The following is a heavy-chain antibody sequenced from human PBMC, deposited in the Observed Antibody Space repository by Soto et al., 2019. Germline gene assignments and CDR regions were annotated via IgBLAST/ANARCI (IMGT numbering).Heavy chain of an antibody. J-gene: IGHJ4*02. V-gene: IGHV3-7*03. CDR2: INKDGSQK. Sequence: GGSLRLSCAASGFTLSNYWMTWVRQAPGKGLEWVANINKDGSQKNYVDSVKGRFTIARDSGQNSLSLQINSLRVEDTAVYYCVRELGLDYWGQGALVTVSS. CDR3: VRELGLDY. D-gene: IGHD7-27*01. CDR1: GFTLSNYW.